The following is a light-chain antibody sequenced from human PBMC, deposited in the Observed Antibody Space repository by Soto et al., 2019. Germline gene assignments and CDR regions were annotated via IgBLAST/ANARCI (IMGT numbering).Light chain of an antibody. V-gene: IGKV1-33*01. CDR1: QDISNY. CDR3: QLYDIHPQT. CDR2: DAS. J-gene: IGKJ1*01. Sequence: EIQMTQSPSSLSASVGDRVTITCQASQDISNYLNWYQQKPGKAPKLLIYDASNLETGVPSRFSGSGSGTDFTFTNISRLHEDIVTDYCQLYDIHPQTFGQGTKVDIK.